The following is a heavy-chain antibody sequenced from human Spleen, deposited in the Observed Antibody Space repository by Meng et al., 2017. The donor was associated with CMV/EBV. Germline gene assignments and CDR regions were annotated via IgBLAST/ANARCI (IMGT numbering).Heavy chain of an antibody. V-gene: IGHV4-34*01. CDR1: GFTFSSYS. D-gene: IGHD2-8*01. CDR3: ARASLMVYAAERKYYYYYGMDV. J-gene: IGHJ6*02. CDR2: INHSGST. Sequence: ESLKISCAASGFTFSSYSMNWVRQAPGKGLEWIGEINHSGSTNYNPSLKSRVTISVDTSKNQFSLKLSSVTAADTAVYYCARASLMVYAAERKYYYYYGMDVWGQGTTVTVSS.